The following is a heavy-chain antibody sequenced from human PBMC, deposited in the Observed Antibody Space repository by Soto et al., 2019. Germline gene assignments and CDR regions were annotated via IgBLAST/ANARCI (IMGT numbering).Heavy chain of an antibody. J-gene: IGHJ4*02. CDR1: EYTFTDYR. D-gene: IGHD1-26*01. CDR3: GRGGYSVGGATVY. Sequence: QVQLVQSGAEVKKPGASVKVSCKASEYTFTDYRINWVRQATGQGLAWMRGVNPKSCDTVYAQKFQGRVSMTRTTSVSTAYMDLNGLKSDDTAVYYCGRGGYSVGGATVYWGQGTVVTVSS. CDR2: VNPKSCDT. V-gene: IGHV1-8*01.